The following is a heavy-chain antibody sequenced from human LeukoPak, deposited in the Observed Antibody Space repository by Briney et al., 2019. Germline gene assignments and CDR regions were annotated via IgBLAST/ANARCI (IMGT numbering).Heavy chain of an antibody. CDR2: INHSGST. CDR3: ARGSGDGVPAPGRYYYYYMDV. V-gene: IGHV4-34*01. CDR1: GGSFSGYY. Sequence: SETLSLTCAVYGGSFSGYYWSWIRQPPGKGLEWIGEINHSGSTNYNPSLKSRVTISVDTSKNQFSLKLSSVTAADTAVYYCARGSGDGVPAPGRYYYYYMDVWGKGTTVTVSS. D-gene: IGHD2-2*01. J-gene: IGHJ6*03.